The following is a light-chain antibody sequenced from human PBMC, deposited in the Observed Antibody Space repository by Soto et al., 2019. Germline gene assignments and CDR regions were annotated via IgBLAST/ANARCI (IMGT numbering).Light chain of an antibody. J-gene: IGKJ1*01. V-gene: IGKV1-39*01. CDR3: QQTYSNTQT. Sequence: DNQMNLYPSYLKAYIGERVTITCRASQSISNYLNWFQQKPGEAPKLLIYAASSLPSGVPSRFSDSGSGTDFTLTISVFQPEDFATYYCQQTYSNTQTLGQ. CDR1: QSISNY. CDR2: AAS.